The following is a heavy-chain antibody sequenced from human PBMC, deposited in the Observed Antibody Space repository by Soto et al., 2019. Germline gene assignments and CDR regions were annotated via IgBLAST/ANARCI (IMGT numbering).Heavy chain of an antibody. D-gene: IGHD3-10*01. CDR2: ISYDGSNK. CDR1: GFTFSSYG. CDR3: AKDGPSAGDY. J-gene: IGHJ4*02. Sequence: QVQLVESGGGVVQPGRSLRLSCAASGFTFSSYGMHWVRQAPGKGLEWVAVISYDGSNKYYADSVKGRFTISRDNSKNTLYLQMNSLRAEDTAVYYCAKDGPSAGDYWGQGTLVTVSS. V-gene: IGHV3-30*18.